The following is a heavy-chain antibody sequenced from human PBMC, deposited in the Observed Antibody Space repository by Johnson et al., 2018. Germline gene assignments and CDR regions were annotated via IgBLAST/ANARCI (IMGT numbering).Heavy chain of an antibody. J-gene: IGHJ6*03. V-gene: IGHV3-30-3*01. Sequence: QVQLVQSGGGVVQPGRSLRLSCAASGFTFSSYAMHWVRQAPGKGLEWVAVISYDGSNKYYADSVKGRFTISRDNSKNTLYLQMNSLRAEDTAVYYCARDPGYYDSSGYEWGYYMDVWGKGTTVTVSS. CDR2: ISYDGSNK. D-gene: IGHD3-22*01. CDR3: ARDPGYYDSSGYEWGYYMDV. CDR1: GFTFSSYA.